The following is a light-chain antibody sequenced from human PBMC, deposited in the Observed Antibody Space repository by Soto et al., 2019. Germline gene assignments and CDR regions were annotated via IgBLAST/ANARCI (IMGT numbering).Light chain of an antibody. CDR2: AAS. Sequence: DIQMTQSPSSLSASVGDRVTITCRASQSISSSLNWYQQKPEKAPKLLIYAASSLQRGVPSRFSGSGSGTDFTLTITSLQPEDFASYYCQQSYTTPYTFGQGTKLDIK. CDR1: QSISSS. V-gene: IGKV1-39*01. J-gene: IGKJ2*01. CDR3: QQSYTTPYT.